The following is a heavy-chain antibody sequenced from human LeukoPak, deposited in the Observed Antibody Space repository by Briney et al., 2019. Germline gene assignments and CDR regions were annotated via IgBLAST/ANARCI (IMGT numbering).Heavy chain of an antibody. CDR1: GGSISSSSYY. Sequence: PSETLSLTCTVSGGSISSSSYYWGWIRQPPGKGLEWIGSIYYSGSTYYNPSLKSRVTISVDTSKNQFSLKLSSVTAADTAVYYCAREARRTYYYYYYMDVWGKGTTVTVSS. D-gene: IGHD1-14*01. V-gene: IGHV4-39*07. CDR3: AREARRTYYYYYYMDV. CDR2: IYYSGST. J-gene: IGHJ6*03.